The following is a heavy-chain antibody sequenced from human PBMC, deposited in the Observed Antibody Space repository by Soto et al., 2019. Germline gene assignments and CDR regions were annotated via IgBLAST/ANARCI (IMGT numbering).Heavy chain of an antibody. V-gene: IGHV4-34*01. J-gene: IGHJ4*02. Sequence: SETLCLTCAVYGGSFSGYYWSWIRQPPGKGLEWIGEINHSGSTNYNPSLKSRVTISVDTSKNQFSLKLSSVTAADTAVYYCARLATDPQFDYWGQGTLVTVSS. CDR1: GGSFSGYY. CDR2: INHSGST. CDR3: ARLATDPQFDY.